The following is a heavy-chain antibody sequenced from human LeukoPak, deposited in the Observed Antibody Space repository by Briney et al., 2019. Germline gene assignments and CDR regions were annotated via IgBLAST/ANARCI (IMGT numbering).Heavy chain of an antibody. Sequence: SETLSLTCAVSGYSINSGYSWGWIRQRPGKGLEWIGNIYHSGYAYYNPSLKSRVTISMDTSKNQFFLKLSSVTAADTAVYYCATRDGSSSSGGYYYIDVWGKGTTVTVSS. J-gene: IGHJ6*03. CDR2: IYHSGYA. CDR3: ATRDGSSSSGGYYYIDV. D-gene: IGHD6-6*01. CDR1: GYSINSGYS. V-gene: IGHV4-38-2*01.